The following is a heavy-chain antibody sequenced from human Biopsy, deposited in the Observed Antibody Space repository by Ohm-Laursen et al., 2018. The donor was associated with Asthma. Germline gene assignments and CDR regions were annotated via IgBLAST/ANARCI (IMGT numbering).Heavy chain of an antibody. Sequence: SLRLSCAASGFTFSSYWMHWVRQAPGKGLEWVAVISYDGSNKYYADSVTGRFTISRDNSKNTLYLQMNSLRAEDTAVYYCARDAWELQKPYAYYFDYWGQGTLVTVSS. CDR1: GFTFSSYW. V-gene: IGHV3-30-3*01. D-gene: IGHD1-26*01. J-gene: IGHJ4*02. CDR3: ARDAWELQKPYAYYFDY. CDR2: ISYDGSNK.